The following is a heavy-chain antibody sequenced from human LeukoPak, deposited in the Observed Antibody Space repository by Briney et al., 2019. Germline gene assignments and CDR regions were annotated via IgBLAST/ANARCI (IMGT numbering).Heavy chain of an antibody. CDR2: INPNSGGT. J-gene: IGHJ5*02. Sequence: ASVKVSCKASGYTFTGYYMRWVRQAPGQGLEWMGWINPNSGGTNYAQKFQGRVTLTRDTSISTAYMELSRLTSDDTAVYYCARTGAVAGNWFDPWGQGTLVTVSS. CDR3: ARTGAVAGNWFDP. V-gene: IGHV1-2*02. CDR1: GYTFTGYY. D-gene: IGHD6-19*01.